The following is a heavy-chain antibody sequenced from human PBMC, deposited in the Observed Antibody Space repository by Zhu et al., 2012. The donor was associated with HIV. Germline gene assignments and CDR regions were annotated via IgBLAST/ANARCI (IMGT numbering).Heavy chain of an antibody. Sequence: QVQLHQWGAGLLKPSETLSLTCAVYGASFNTYNWTWIRQAPGRGWSGLGKSIILETPTTIRPSRLESPCQLTLTRTNSPQLTSVIAADTATYYCARSESGYGDLDAFDLWGPRDNGHRLF. V-gene: IGHV4-34*01. D-gene: IGHD4-17*01. J-gene: IGHJ3*01. CDR3: ARSESGYGDLDAFDL. CDR2: SIILETP. CDR1: GASFNTYN.